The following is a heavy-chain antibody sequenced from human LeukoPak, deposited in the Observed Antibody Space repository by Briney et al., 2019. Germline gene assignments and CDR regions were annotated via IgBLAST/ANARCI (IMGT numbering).Heavy chain of an antibody. D-gene: IGHD1-14*01. Sequence: GASVKVSCKASGGTFSSYAISWVRQAPGQGLEWMGGIIPIFGTANYAQKFQGRVTITADESTGTAYMELSSLRSEDTAVYYCARGLSGPGDAFDIWGQGTMVTVSS. J-gene: IGHJ3*02. CDR1: GGTFSSYA. V-gene: IGHV1-69*01. CDR3: ARGLSGPGDAFDI. CDR2: IIPIFGTA.